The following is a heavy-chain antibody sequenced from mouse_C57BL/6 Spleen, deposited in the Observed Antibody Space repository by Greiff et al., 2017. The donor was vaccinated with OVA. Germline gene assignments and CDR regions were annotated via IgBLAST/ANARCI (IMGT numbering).Heavy chain of an antibody. CDR3: ARSLIITTVVDDAMDY. J-gene: IGHJ4*01. CDR1: GYAFSSSW. CDR2: IYPGDGDT. V-gene: IGHV1-82*01. Sequence: VQRVESGPELVKPGASVKISCKASGYAFSSSWMNWVKQRPGKGLEWIGRIYPGDGDTNYNGKFKGKATLTADKSSSTAYMQLSSLTSEDSAVYFCARSLIITTVVDDAMDYWGQGTSVTVSS. D-gene: IGHD1-1*01.